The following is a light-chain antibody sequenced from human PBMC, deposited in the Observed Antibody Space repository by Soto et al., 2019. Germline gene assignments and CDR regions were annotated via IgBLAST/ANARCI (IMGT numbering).Light chain of an antibody. CDR1: QDSNNW. V-gene: IGKV1-12*01. Sequence: DIQMTKSPSSVSASVGDRVTLTCRVSQDSNNWLAGHQQKPGKALTLLIYSPSNLQSGVPSGFSGSGSGTDFTLTISSLQPEDFATYYCQQTNSFPRSFGQGTQLEIK. J-gene: IGKJ2*01. CDR2: SPS. CDR3: QQTNSFPRS.